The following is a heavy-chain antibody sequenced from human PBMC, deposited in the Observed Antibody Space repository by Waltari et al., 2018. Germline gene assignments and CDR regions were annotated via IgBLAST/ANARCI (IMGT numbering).Heavy chain of an antibody. J-gene: IGHJ4*01. CDR3: ARGSIAAGSFDY. V-gene: IGHV1-2*02. D-gene: IGHD6-6*01. CDR1: GYTFTGYY. CDR2: IDPNSGAT. Sequence: QVQLVQSGAEVNKPGASVKVSCEAAGYTFTGYYLHWVRQAPGQGLECMGWIDPNSGATNYAQQFLGRVTMTRDTSISTAYMELSRLRSDDTAFYYCARGSIAAGSFDYWGQGTLVTVSS.